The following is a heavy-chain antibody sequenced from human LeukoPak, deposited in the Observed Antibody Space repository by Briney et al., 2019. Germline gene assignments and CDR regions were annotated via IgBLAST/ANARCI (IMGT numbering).Heavy chain of an antibody. CDR1: GGSFSGYY. Sequence: SETLSLTSAVFGGSFSGYYWSCIRQSPQTGLWWIGEMSHTGATNYNPSLKSRVTVSVDTSKKQFSLNLRSVTSADTSVYYCARGLHYNILTGGMDVWGQGTTVIVSS. J-gene: IGHJ6*02. CDR2: MSHTGAT. CDR3: ARGLHYNILTGGMDV. V-gene: IGHV4-34*01. D-gene: IGHD3-9*01.